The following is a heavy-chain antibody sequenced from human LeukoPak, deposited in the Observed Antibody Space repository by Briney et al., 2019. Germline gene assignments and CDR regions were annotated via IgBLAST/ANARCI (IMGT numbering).Heavy chain of an antibody. Sequence: GGSLRLSCAASGFTFSSYWMHWVRQAPGKGLVWVSRINSDGSSTSYADSVKGRFTISRDNAKNTLYLQMNSLRAEDTAVYYCARYSSGFVAFDYWVQGTLVTVST. CDR2: INSDGSST. CDR1: GFTFSSYW. J-gene: IGHJ4*02. D-gene: IGHD6-19*01. CDR3: ARYSSGFVAFDY. V-gene: IGHV3-74*01.